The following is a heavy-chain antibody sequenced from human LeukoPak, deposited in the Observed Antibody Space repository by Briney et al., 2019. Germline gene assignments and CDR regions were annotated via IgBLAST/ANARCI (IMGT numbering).Heavy chain of an antibody. D-gene: IGHD2-15*01. J-gene: IGHJ3*02. CDR3: ARCIVGGAFDI. Sequence: GGSLRLSCAASGFTVSSNYMSWVRQAPGKGLEWVSVIYSGGSTYYADPVKGRFTISRHNSKNTLYLQMNSLRAEDTAVYYCARCIVGGAFDIWGQGTMVTVSS. CDR1: GFTVSSNY. CDR2: IYSGGST. V-gene: IGHV3-53*04.